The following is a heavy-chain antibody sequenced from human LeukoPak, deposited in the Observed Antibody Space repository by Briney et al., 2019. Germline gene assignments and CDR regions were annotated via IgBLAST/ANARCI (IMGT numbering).Heavy chain of an antibody. J-gene: IGHJ4*02. CDR1: GYSTSSASY. Sequence: SETLSLTRAVSGYSTSSASYWGWIRQLPGKGREWIGKIYHRGSPYYNPSLKSRVTISVDTSKSQFSLELSSVTAADTAVYYCARPISSQGYFGVVIDWGQGTLVTVSS. V-gene: IGHV4-38-2*01. CDR2: IYHRGSP. CDR3: ARPISSQGYFGVVID. D-gene: IGHD3-3*01.